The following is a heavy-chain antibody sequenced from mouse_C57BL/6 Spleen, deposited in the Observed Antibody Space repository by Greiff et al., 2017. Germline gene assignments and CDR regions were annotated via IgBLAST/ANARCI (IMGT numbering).Heavy chain of an antibody. CDR3: ARDYSNYFDY. CDR2: IDPSDSYT. J-gene: IGHJ2*01. V-gene: IGHV1-59*01. Sequence: QVQLQQPGAELVRPGPSVKLSCKASGYTFTSYWMHWVKQRPGQGLEWIGVIDPSDSYTNYNQKFKGKATLTVDTSSSTAYMQLSSLTSEDSAVYYCARDYSNYFDYWGQGTTLTVSS. D-gene: IGHD2-5*01. CDR1: GYTFTSYW.